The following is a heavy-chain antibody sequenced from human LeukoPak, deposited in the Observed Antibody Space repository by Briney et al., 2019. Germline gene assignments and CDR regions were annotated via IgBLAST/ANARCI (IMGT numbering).Heavy chain of an antibody. V-gene: IGHV1-2*02. CDR1: GYTFTDHY. J-gene: IGHJ4*02. Sequence: ASVKVSCKASGYTFTDHYIHWVRQAPGQGPEWMGWINLNTGDTGCAQKFQDRVTLTRDTSITTAYMEVGSLTSDDAAVYYRVRNPFMWAFDFWGQGTLVAVSS. CDR2: INLNTGDT. CDR3: VRNPFMWAFDF. D-gene: IGHD1-26*01.